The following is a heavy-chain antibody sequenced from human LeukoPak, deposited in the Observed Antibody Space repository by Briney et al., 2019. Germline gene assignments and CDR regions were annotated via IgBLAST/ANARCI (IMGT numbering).Heavy chain of an antibody. Sequence: PSETLSLTCAVYGGSFSGYYWSWIRQPPGKGLEWIGEINHSGSTNYNPSLKSRVTISVDTSKNQFSLKLSSVTAADTAVYYCARRGTCSSTSCYTYYYYYMDVWGKGTTVTVSS. CDR2: INHSGST. D-gene: IGHD2-2*02. V-gene: IGHV4-34*01. J-gene: IGHJ6*03. CDR3: ARRGTCSSTSCYTYYYYYMDV. CDR1: GGSFSGYY.